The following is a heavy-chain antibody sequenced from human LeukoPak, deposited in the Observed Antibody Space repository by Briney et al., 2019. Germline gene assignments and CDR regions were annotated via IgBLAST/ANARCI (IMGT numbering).Heavy chain of an antibody. CDR3: AITDIVVVVAATWSHNWFDP. CDR1: GGSFSGYY. CDR2: INHSGST. V-gene: IGHV4-34*01. J-gene: IGHJ5*02. D-gene: IGHD2-15*01. Sequence: SETLSLTCAVYGGSFSGYYWSWIRQPPGKGLEWIGEINHSGSTNYNPSLKSRVTISVDTSKNQFSLKLSSVTAADTAVYYCAITDIVVVVAATWSHNWFDPWGQGTLVTVSS.